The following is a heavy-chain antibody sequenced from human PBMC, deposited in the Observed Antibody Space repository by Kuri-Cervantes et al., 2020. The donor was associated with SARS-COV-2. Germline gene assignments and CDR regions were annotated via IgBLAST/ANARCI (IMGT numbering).Heavy chain of an antibody. V-gene: IGHV1-3*01. Sequence: ASVKVSCKASGCTFTNYAIHWVRQGPGQRLEGMGWINAGNGNTKYSQKFQGRVTITRDTSESTAYMELSSLRSEDTAVYYCARDGVPSVRFLEWLLGYWGQGTLVTVSS. CDR1: GCTFTNYA. J-gene: IGHJ4*02. CDR3: ARDGVPSVRFLEWLLGY. D-gene: IGHD3-3*01. CDR2: INAGNGNT.